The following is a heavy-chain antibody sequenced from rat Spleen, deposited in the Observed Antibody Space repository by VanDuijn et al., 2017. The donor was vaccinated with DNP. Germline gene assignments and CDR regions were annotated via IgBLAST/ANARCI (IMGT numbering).Heavy chain of an antibody. J-gene: IGHJ4*01. V-gene: IGHV5-31*01. CDR3: ARPDNNIGPMDD. D-gene: IGHD1-5*01. Sequence: EVQLVESGGGPVQPGRSLKLSCVASGFIFSNYWMTWIRQAPGKGLEWVASITWDGSSTYNPKNVKGRFTISRDNAKSTLYLQMNSLKSEDTATYYCARPDNNIGPMDDWGQGASVTVSS. CDR2: ITWDGSST. CDR1: GFIFSNYW.